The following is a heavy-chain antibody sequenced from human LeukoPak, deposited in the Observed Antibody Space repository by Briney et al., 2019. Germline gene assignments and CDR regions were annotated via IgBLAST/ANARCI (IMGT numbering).Heavy chain of an antibody. CDR1: GFTFSSYG. Sequence: GGSLRLSCAASGFTFSSYGMHWVRQAPGKGLEGVAVIWYDGSNKYYADSVKGRFTISRDNSKNTLYLQMNSPRAEDTAVYYCASGGSIAALGYWGQGTLVTVSS. D-gene: IGHD6-6*01. CDR3: ASGGSIAALGY. V-gene: IGHV3-33*01. J-gene: IGHJ4*02. CDR2: IWYDGSNK.